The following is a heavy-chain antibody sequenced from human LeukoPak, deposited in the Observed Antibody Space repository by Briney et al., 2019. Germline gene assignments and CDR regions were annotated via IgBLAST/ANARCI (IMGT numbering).Heavy chain of an antibody. D-gene: IGHD3-10*01. J-gene: IGHJ4*02. V-gene: IGHV3-23*01. Sequence: GESLRLSCAASGFTFSRCGMTWVRQAPGKGLEWVSSISGSDDGTYYADSVKGRFTISRDNSKNTVYLQMNSLSAEDTAIYYCAKRGPIYSATPGNYFDHWGQGTLVTLSS. CDR1: GFTFSRCG. CDR3: AKRGPIYSATPGNYFDH. CDR2: ISGSDDGT.